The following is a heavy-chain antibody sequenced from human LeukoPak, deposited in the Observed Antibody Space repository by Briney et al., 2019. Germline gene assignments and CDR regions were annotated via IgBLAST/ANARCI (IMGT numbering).Heavy chain of an antibody. D-gene: IGHD6-19*01. V-gene: IGHV1-2*06. CDR2: INPNSGGT. J-gene: IGHJ4*02. CDR3: ATGGRYSSGWIDY. CDR1: GYTFTGYY. Sequence: ASVKVSCKASGYTFTGYYMHWVRQAPGQGLEWMGRINPNSGGTNYAQKFQGRVTVTRDTSISTAYMELSRLRSDDTAVYYCATGGRYSSGWIDYWGQGTLVTVSS.